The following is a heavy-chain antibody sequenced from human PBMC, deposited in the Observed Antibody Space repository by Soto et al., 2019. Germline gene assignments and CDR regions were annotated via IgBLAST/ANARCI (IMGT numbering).Heavy chain of an antibody. J-gene: IGHJ6*02. V-gene: IGHV3-30*18. CDR1: GFTFSSYG. D-gene: IGHD1-20*01. Sequence: QPGGSLRLSCAASGFTFSSYGMHWVRQAPGKGLEWVAVISYDGSNKYYADSVKGRFTISRDNSKNTLYLQMNSLRAEDTAVYYCAKTRFEGYNWNPYYYYGMDVWGQGTTVTVSS. CDR3: AKTRFEGYNWNPYYYYGMDV. CDR2: ISYDGSNK.